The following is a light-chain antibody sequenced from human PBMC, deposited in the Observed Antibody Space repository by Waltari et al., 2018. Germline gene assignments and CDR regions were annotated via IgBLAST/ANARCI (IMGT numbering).Light chain of an antibody. Sequence: DIVMTQSPLSLPVTPGETASISCRSSQSLLQSNGYNYLDWYLPKPGQSPQLLIYLGSNRASGVPDRFSDSGSGTDFTLKISRVEAEDVGVYYCMQALQLPVTFGGGTKVEIK. CDR2: LGS. CDR3: MQALQLPVT. V-gene: IGKV2-28*01. J-gene: IGKJ4*01. CDR1: QSLLQSNGYNY.